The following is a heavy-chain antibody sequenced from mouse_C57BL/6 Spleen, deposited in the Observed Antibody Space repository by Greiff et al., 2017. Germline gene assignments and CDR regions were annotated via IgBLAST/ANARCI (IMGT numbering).Heavy chain of an antibody. Sequence: QVQLQQSGPELVKPGASVKISCKASGYAFSSSWMNWVKQRPGKGLEWIGRIYPGDGDTNYNGKFKGKATLTADKSSSTAYMQLSSLTSEDSAVDFCARVYGSYPFFDYGGQGTTLTVSA. D-gene: IGHD1-1*01. CDR3: ARVYGSYPFFDY. V-gene: IGHV1-82*01. J-gene: IGHJ2*01. CDR2: IYPGDGDT. CDR1: GYAFSSSW.